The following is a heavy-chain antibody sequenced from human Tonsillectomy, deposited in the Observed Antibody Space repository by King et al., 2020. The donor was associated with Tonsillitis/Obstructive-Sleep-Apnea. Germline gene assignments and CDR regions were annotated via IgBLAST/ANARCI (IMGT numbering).Heavy chain of an antibody. CDR2: TSYDGSTT. Sequence: VQLVESGGGVVQPGRSLRLSCAASGFTFSNYGIHWVRQAPGKGLEWVAVTSYDGSTTYYADSVKGRFTISRDNSKDTLYLQMNSLGAEDTAVYYCAKEREGEGNSGWSSDLDYWGQGTLVTVSS. J-gene: IGHJ4*02. V-gene: IGHV3-30*18. D-gene: IGHD6-19*01. CDR3: AKEREGEGNSGWSSDLDY. CDR1: GFTFSNYG.